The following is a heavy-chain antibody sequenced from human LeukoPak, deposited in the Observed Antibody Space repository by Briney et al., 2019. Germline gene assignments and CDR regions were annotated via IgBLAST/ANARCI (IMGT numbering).Heavy chain of an antibody. CDR1: GFTFSSYR. D-gene: IGHD5-12*01. Sequence: GGSLRLSCAASGFTFSSYRMSWVRQAPGKGLEWVANMNQDGSEKYYVDSVKGRFTISRDNAKNSMYLQMNSLRADDTAVYYCSVAFSEYFDYWGQGTLVTVSS. CDR2: MNQDGSEK. CDR3: SVAFSEYFDY. J-gene: IGHJ4*02. V-gene: IGHV3-7*01.